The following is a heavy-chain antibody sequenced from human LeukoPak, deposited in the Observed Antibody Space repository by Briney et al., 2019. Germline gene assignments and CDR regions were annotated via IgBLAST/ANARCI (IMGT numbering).Heavy chain of an antibody. Sequence: PSETLSLTCAVYGGSFSGYYWSWIRQPPGKGLEWIGEINHSGSTNYNPSLKSRVTISVDTSKNQFSLKLSSVTAADTAVYYCARGSNWNTYYFDYWGQGTLVTVSS. CDR1: GGSFSGYY. V-gene: IGHV4-34*01. J-gene: IGHJ4*02. CDR3: ARGSNWNTYYFDY. CDR2: INHSGST. D-gene: IGHD1/OR15-1a*01.